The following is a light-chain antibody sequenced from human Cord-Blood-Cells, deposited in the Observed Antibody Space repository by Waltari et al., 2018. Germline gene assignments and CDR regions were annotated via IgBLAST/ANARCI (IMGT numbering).Light chain of an antibody. V-gene: IGKV1-39*01. CDR3: QQSYSTPPFT. CDR2: AAS. J-gene: IGKJ3*01. Sequence: DIQMTPSPSSLSASVADRVTITCRASQSISSYLNWYQQKPGKAPKLLIYAASSLQSGVPSRFSGSGSGTDFTLTISSLQPEDFATYYCQQSYSTPPFTFGPGTKVDIK. CDR1: QSISSY.